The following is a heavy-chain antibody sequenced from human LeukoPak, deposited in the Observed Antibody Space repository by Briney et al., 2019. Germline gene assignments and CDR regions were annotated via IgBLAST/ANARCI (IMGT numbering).Heavy chain of an antibody. CDR2: IYHSGRT. CDR1: GYSISNGYY. Sequence: TSETLSLTCTSSGYSISNGYYWGWIRQPPGKGLEWIGSIYHSGRTYYNPSLKSRVTISVDTSKNQFSLKLSSVTAADTAVYYCARGGAYQLLPFDYWGQGTLVTVSS. V-gene: IGHV4-38-2*02. CDR3: ARGGAYQLLPFDY. J-gene: IGHJ4*02. D-gene: IGHD2-2*01.